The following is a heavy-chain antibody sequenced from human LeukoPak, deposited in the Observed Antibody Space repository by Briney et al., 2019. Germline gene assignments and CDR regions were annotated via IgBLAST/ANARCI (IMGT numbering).Heavy chain of an antibody. CDR1: GGSVSSGSYY. CDR2: ISYSGST. Sequence: SGTLSLTCTVSGGSVSSGSYYWTWIRQPPGKGLEWIGYISYSGSTNYNPSLKSRVTISVDTSKNQFSLSLSSVTAADTAVYYCARRGSGGRSFDIWGQGTMVTVSS. J-gene: IGHJ3*02. D-gene: IGHD2-15*01. CDR3: ARRGSGGRSFDI. V-gene: IGHV4-61*01.